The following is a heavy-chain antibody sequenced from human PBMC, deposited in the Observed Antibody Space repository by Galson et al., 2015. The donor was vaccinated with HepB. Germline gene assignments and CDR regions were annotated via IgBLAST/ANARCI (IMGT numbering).Heavy chain of an antibody. D-gene: IGHD3-10*01. CDR1: GFTFSSYG. J-gene: IGHJ6*02. CDR2: IRYDGSNK. CDR3: AKDGYIVVRGADYYYGMDV. Sequence: SLRLSCAASGFTFSSYGMHWVRQAPGKGLEWVAFIRYDGSNKYYADSVKGRFTISRDNSKNTLYLQMNSLRAEDTAVYYCAKDGYIVVRGADYYYGMDVWGQGTTVTVSS. V-gene: IGHV3-30*02.